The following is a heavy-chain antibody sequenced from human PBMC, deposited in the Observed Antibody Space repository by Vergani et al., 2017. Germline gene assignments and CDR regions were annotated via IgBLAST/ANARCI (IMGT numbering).Heavy chain of an antibody. CDR2: IYYSGST. CDR1: GGSISSGGYY. V-gene: IGHV4-31*03. CDR3: ARGGGWGSGSYALDY. D-gene: IGHD3-16*01. J-gene: IGHJ4*02. Sequence: QVQLQESGPGLVKPSQTLSLTCTVSGGSISSGGYYWSWLRQHPGKGVEWIGYIYYSGSTYYNPSLKSRVTISVDTSKNQFSLKLSSVTAADTAVYYCARGGGWGSGSYALDYWGQGTLVTVSS.